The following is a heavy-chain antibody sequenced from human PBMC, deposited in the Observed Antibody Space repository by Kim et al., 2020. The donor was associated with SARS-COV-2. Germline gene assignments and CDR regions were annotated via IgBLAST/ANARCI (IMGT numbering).Heavy chain of an antibody. CDR3: ARSRGVWSYCDFDY. CDR1: GFTFNNYG. J-gene: IGHJ4*01. CDR2: INNEGSKR. Sequence: GGSLRLSCAASGFTFNNYGLQWVRQAPGKGLEWVALINNEGSKRYYADSVKGRFTVSRDNAKETLYLQMNSLRPDDTAVYYCARSRGVWSYCDFDY. D-gene: IGHD3-10*01. V-gene: IGHV3-30*03.